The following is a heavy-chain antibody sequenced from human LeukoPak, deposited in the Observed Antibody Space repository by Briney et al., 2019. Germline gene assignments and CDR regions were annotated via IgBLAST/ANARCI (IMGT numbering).Heavy chain of an antibody. V-gene: IGHV3-48*03. CDR2: IDSSGSNI. Sequence: GGSLRLSCAASGFTFSSYEMNWVRQAPGKGLEWVSYIDSSGSNIHYADSVKGRFTISRDNAKNSLYLQMNSLRAEDTAVHYCARTKEMASISYFDSWGQGTLVTVSS. CDR3: ARTKEMASISYFDS. CDR1: GFTFSSYE. D-gene: IGHD5-24*01. J-gene: IGHJ4*02.